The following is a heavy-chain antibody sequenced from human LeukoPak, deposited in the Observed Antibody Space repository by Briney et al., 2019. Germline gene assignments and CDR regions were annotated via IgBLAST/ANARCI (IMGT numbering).Heavy chain of an antibody. CDR1: GYTFISYG. V-gene: IGHV1-18*01. J-gene: IGHJ4*02. Sequence: ASVKVSCKASGYTFISYGISWVRQAPGQGLEWMGWISAYNGNTNYAQKLQGRVTMTTDTSTSTAYMELRSLRSDDTAVYYCARNGLRYFDWLSPFDYWGQGTLVTVSS. D-gene: IGHD3-9*01. CDR3: ARNGLRYFDWLSPFDY. CDR2: ISAYNGNT.